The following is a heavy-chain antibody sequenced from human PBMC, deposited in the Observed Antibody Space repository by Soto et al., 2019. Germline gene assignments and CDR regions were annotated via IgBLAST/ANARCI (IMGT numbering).Heavy chain of an antibody. CDR3: ARETVWTIDR. V-gene: IGHV4-31*03. D-gene: IGHD3-3*01. J-gene: IGHJ5*02. Sequence: QVQLQESGPGLVKPSQTLSLTCTVSGGSISSVGYYWSSLRQHPGKGLEWIGYISNSGSTHDNPSLKSRITMSVDTSKNQFSLKLSSVTVSDTAVYFCARETVWTIDRWGQGTLVTVSS. CDR1: GGSISSVGYY. CDR2: ISNSGST.